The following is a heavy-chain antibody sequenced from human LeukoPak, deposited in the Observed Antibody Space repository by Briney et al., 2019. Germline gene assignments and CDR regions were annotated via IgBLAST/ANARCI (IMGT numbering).Heavy chain of an antibody. J-gene: IGHJ4*02. V-gene: IGHV4-59*01. D-gene: IGHD5-18*01. CDR3: ARLGGYSSDLDY. CDR1: GGSISSYY. Sequence: SETLSLTCTVSGGSISSYYWSWIRQPPGKGLEWIGYIYYSGSTNYNPSLKSRVTISVDTSKNQFPLKLSSVTAADTAVYYCARLGGYSSDLDYWGQGTLVTVSS. CDR2: IYYSGST.